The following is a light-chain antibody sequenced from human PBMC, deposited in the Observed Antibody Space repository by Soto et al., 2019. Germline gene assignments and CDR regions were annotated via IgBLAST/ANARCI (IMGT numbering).Light chain of an antibody. J-gene: IGKJ5*01. Sequence: EIVLTQSPGTLSLSPGERATLSCRASQSVSSSYLGWHQQKPGQAPRLLIYGASSRATGIPDRFSGSGSGTDFTLTISRLEPEDFAVYYCQQYGRSPPTFGQGTRLEIK. CDR2: GAS. CDR3: QQYGRSPPT. CDR1: QSVSSSY. V-gene: IGKV3-20*01.